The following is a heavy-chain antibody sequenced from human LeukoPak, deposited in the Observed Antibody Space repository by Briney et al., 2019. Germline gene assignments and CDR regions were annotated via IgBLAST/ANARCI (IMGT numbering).Heavy chain of an antibody. CDR2: ISGSGGST. CDR1: GFTFSSYA. J-gene: IGHJ4*02. D-gene: IGHD5-18*01. Sequence: GGSLSLSCAASGFTFSSYAMSWVRQAPGKGLEWVSAISGSGGSTYYADSAKGRFTISRDNSKNTLYLQMNSLRAEDTAVYYCAKDRKLWTPFDYWGQGTLVTVSS. V-gene: IGHV3-23*01. CDR3: AKDRKLWTPFDY.